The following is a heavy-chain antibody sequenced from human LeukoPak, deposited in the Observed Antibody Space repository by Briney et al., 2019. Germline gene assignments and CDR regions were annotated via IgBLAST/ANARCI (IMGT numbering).Heavy chain of an antibody. D-gene: IGHD4-17*01. Sequence: GGSLRLSCAASGFTFSSFGMHWVRQAPGKGLEWVAIISYDGSNKYYADSVKGRFTISRDSSKNTLYLQMNSLRAEDTAVYHCSKTTVTVYYYYGMDVWGQGTTVTVSS. CDR3: SKTTVTVYYYYGMDV. J-gene: IGHJ6*02. CDR1: GFTFSSFG. V-gene: IGHV3-30*18. CDR2: ISYDGSNK.